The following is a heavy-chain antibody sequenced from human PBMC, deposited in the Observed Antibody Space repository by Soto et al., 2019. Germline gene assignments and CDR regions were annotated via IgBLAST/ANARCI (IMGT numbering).Heavy chain of an antibody. V-gene: IGHV3-30*18. CDR1: GFTFNNHA. J-gene: IGHJ6*03. CDR3: AKDPRIAVVGPTSVRCYYFYMDV. CDR2: ISYDGSKK. D-gene: IGHD6-13*01. Sequence: QVYLVESGGGVVQPGRSLRLSCAASGFTFNNHAMHWVRQAPGKGLEWVAVISYDGSKKYYGDSVKGRFTISRDNPKNTLYFEINSLRPEDTAMYYCAKDPRIAVVGPTSVRCYYFYMDVWGKGTTVAVSS.